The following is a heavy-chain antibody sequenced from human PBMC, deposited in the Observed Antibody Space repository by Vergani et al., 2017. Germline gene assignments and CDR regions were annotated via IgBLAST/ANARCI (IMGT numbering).Heavy chain of an antibody. D-gene: IGHD6-19*01. CDR3: AKGGFLVAVAGPDAFDI. CDR2: INSDGSST. Sequence: EVQLVESGGGLVQPGGSLRLSCAASGFTFSSYWMHWVRQAPGKGLVWVSRINSDGSSTSYADSVKGRFTISRDNAKNTLYLQMNSLRAEDTAVYYCAKGGFLVAVAGPDAFDIWGQGTMVTVSS. J-gene: IGHJ3*02. CDR1: GFTFSSYW. V-gene: IGHV3-74*01.